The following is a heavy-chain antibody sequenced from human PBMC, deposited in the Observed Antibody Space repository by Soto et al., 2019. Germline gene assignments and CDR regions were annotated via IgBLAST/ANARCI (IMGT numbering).Heavy chain of an antibody. D-gene: IGHD1-26*01. J-gene: IGHJ4*01. V-gene: IGHV4-30-4*01. CDR2: IYYTGRT. CDR1: SGSISSDDHY. Sequence: PSETLSLTCTVSSGSISSDDHYWTWIRQPPGQGLEWIGYIYYTGRTSYNPSLKSRLTISIDTSKNQFSLNLRSVSAADTAVYFCARDRSNSPDYFDYWGHGTLVTVSS. CDR3: ARDRSNSPDYFDY.